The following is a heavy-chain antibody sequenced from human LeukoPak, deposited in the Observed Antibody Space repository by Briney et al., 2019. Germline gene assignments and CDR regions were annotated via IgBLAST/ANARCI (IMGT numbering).Heavy chain of an antibody. Sequence: ASVKVSCKPSGYTFTSYSISWVRQAPGQGLEWMGWISAYNGNTDSAQKLQGRFTMTTDTSTSTAYMELRSLRSDDTAVYYCVRGQYFDFWGQGTLVTVSS. V-gene: IGHV1-18*01. CDR1: GYTFTSYS. CDR3: VRGQYFDF. CDR2: ISAYNGNT. J-gene: IGHJ4*02.